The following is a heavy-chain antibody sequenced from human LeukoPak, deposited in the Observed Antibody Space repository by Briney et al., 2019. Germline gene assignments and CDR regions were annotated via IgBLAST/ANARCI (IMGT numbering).Heavy chain of an antibody. J-gene: IGHJ6*03. V-gene: IGHV1-69*05. CDR2: IIPIFGTA. CDR1: GGTFSSYA. D-gene: IGHD5-24*01. Sequence: ASVKVSCKASGGTFSSYAISWVRQAPGQGLEWMGGIIPIFGTANYAQKFQGRVTITTDESTSTAYMELSSLRSEDTAVYYCARDWEERDHDYYYMDVWGKGTTVTVSS. CDR3: ARDWEERDHDYYYMDV.